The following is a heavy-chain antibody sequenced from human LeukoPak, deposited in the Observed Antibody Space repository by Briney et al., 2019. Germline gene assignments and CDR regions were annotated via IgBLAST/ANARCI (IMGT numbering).Heavy chain of an antibody. V-gene: IGHV1-2*02. J-gene: IGHJ4*02. Sequence: ASVKVSCKASGYTFTGYYMHWVRQAPGQGLEWMGWINPNSGGTNYAQKFQGRITMTRDTSNSTAYMELSRLRSDDTAVYYCAMFYYDSSGYYTDYWGQGTLVTVAS. CDR1: GYTFTGYY. CDR3: AMFYYDSSGYYTDY. D-gene: IGHD3-22*01. CDR2: INPNSGGT.